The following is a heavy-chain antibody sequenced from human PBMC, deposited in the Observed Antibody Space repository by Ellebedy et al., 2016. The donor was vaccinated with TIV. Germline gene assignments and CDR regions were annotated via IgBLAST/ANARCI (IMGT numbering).Heavy chain of an antibody. CDR1: GFTFSSYG. CDR2: IWYDGSNK. J-gene: IGHJ3*02. CDR3: AKDMEGGPTFDAFDI. V-gene: IGHV3-30*02. D-gene: IGHD1-26*01. Sequence: GESLKISCAASGFTFSSYGMHWVRQAPGKGLEWVAVIWYDGSNKYYADSVKGRFTISRDNSKNTLYLQMNSLRAEDTALYYCAKDMEGGPTFDAFDIWGQGTMVTVSS.